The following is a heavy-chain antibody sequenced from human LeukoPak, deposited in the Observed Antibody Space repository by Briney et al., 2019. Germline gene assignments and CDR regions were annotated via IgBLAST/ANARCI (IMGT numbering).Heavy chain of an antibody. CDR1: GGSISSYY. J-gene: IGHJ4*02. CDR3: ARVGYYDILTGYGGYFDY. D-gene: IGHD3-9*01. CDR2: IYYSGST. Sequence: SETLSLTCTVSGGSISSYYWSWIRQPPGKGLEWIGYIYYSGSTNYNPSLKSRVTISVDTSKNQFSLELSSVTAADTAVYYCARVGYYDILTGYGGYFDYWGQGTLVTVSS. V-gene: IGHV4-59*01.